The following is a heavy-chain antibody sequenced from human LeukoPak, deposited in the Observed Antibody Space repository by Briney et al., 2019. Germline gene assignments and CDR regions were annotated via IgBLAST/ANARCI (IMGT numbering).Heavy chain of an antibody. CDR3: ARDRGYYRYYYGMDV. Sequence: SETLSLTCTVSGGSISSGGYYWSWIRQHPGKGLEWIGYIYYSGSTYYNPSLKSRVTISVDTSKNQFSLKLSSVTAADTAVYYCARDRGYYRYYYGMDVWGQGTTVTVSS. D-gene: IGHD3-22*01. CDR1: GGSISSGGYY. CDR2: IYYSGST. V-gene: IGHV4-31*03. J-gene: IGHJ6*02.